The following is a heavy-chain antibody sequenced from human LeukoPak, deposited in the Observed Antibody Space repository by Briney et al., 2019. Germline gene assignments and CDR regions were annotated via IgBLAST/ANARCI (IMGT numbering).Heavy chain of an antibody. Sequence: PSETLSLTCTVSGGSISSYYWSWIRQPPGKGLEWIGYIYTSGSTNYNPSLKSRVTISVDTSKNQFSLKLSSVTAADTAVYYCARHRSDGYYYYYMDVWGKGTTVTVSS. CDR1: GGSISSYY. CDR2: IYTSGST. V-gene: IGHV4-4*09. CDR3: ARHRSDGYYYYYMDV. J-gene: IGHJ6*03. D-gene: IGHD5-24*01.